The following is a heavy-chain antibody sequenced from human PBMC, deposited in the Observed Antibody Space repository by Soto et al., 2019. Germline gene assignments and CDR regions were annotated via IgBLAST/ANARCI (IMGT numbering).Heavy chain of an antibody. CDR3: AHSGSDYPPHFDD. CDR1: GGTFSSYT. V-gene: IGHV1-69*02. D-gene: IGHD5-12*01. J-gene: IGHJ4*02. Sequence: QVQLVQSGAEVKKPGSSVKVSCKASGGTFSSYTISWVRQAPGQGLERMGRIIPILGIANYAQKFQGRVTITADKSPSTAYMELSSLRSEDTAVYYCAHSGSDYPPHFDDWGQGTLVTVSS. CDR2: IIPILGIA.